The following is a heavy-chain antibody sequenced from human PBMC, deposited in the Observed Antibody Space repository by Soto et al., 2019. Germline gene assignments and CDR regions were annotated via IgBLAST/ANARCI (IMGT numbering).Heavy chain of an antibody. J-gene: IGHJ6*03. V-gene: IGHV5-51*01. CDR1: GYSFTSYW. CDR3: ARLPIQYRGYDDDYYYYYYMDV. D-gene: IGHD5-12*01. CDR2: IYPGDSDT. Sequence: GESLKISCKGSGYSFTSYWIGWVRQMPGKGLEWMGIIYPGDSDTRYSPSFQGQVTISADKSISTAYLQWSSLKASDTAMYYCARLPIQYRGYDDDYYYYYYMDVWGKGTTVTVSS.